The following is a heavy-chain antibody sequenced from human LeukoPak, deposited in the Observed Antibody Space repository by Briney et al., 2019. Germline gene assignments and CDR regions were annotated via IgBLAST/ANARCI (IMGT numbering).Heavy chain of an antibody. CDR2: IYPGDSDT. D-gene: IGHD3-10*01. Sequence: GESLKISCMGSGFSFTSYWVGWVRQMPGKGLEWMGIIYPGDSDTRYSPSFQGQVTISADKSISTAYLQWSSLKASDTAMYYCVRVGRVGSYYYGMDVWGQGTTVTVSS. CDR1: GFSFTSYW. J-gene: IGHJ6*02. V-gene: IGHV5-51*01. CDR3: VRVGRVGSYYYGMDV.